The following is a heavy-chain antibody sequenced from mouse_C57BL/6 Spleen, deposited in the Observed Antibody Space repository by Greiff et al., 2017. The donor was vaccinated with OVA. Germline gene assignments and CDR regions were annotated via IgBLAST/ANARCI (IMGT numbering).Heavy chain of an antibody. V-gene: IGHV10-1*01. CDR1: GFSFNTYA. CDR3: VTGTDWYFDV. Sequence: EAGGGLVQPKGSLKLPCAASGFSFNTYAMNWVRQAPGKGLEWVARIRSKSNNYATYYADSVKDRFTISRDDSESMLYLQMNNLKTEDTAMYYGVTGTDWYFDVWGTGTTVTVSS. CDR2: IRSKSNNYAT. D-gene: IGHD4-1*01. J-gene: IGHJ1*03.